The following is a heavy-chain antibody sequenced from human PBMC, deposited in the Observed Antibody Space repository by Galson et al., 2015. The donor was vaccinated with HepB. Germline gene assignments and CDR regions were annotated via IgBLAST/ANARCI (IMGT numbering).Heavy chain of an antibody. CDR2: IIPIFGTA. CDR3: ARDRLGFLGELSSAPWGAFDI. CDR1: GGTFSSYA. D-gene: IGHD3-16*02. V-gene: IGHV1-69*13. J-gene: IGHJ3*02. Sequence: SVKVSCKASGGTFSSYAISWVRQAPGQGLEWMGGIIPIFGTANYAQKFQGRVTITADESTSTAYMELSSLRSEDTAVYYCARDRLGFLGELSSAPWGAFDIWGQGTMVTVSS.